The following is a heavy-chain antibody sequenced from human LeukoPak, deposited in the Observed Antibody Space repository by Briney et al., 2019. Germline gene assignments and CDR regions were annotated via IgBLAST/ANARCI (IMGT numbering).Heavy chain of an antibody. D-gene: IGHD6-13*01. CDR1: GFTFSSYG. Sequence: HPGGSLRLSCAASGFTFSSYGMHWVRQAPGKGLEWAAVISYDGSNKYYADSVKGRFTISRDNSKNTLYLQMNSLRGEDTAVYYCAKSGGTSSSGLGYWGQGTLVTVSS. V-gene: IGHV3-30*18. J-gene: IGHJ4*02. CDR2: ISYDGSNK. CDR3: AKSGGTSSSGLGY.